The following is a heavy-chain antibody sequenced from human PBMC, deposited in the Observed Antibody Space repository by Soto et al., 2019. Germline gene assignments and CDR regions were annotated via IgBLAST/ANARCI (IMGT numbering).Heavy chain of an antibody. Sequence: GGSLRLSCAASGFTFSTHDMNWVRQAPGKGLEWVSSISGSGGVTYYADSVQGRFTISRDNSNNTLYLQMNSLTAEDAAVYYCAKGRDGSGYYYVYFFEYWGQGALVTVSS. D-gene: IGHD3-22*01. CDR2: ISGSGGVT. CDR3: AKGRDGSGYYYVYFFEY. CDR1: GFTFSTHD. J-gene: IGHJ4*02. V-gene: IGHV3-23*01.